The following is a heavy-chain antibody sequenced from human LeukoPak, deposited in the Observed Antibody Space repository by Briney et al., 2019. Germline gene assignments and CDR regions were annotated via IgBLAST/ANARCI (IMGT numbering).Heavy chain of an antibody. D-gene: IGHD4-17*01. Sequence: SETLSLTCTVSGGSISSYYWSWIRQPPGKGLEWIGYIYYSGSTNYNPSLKSRVTISVDTSKNQFSLKLSSVTAADTAVYYCARDPIPYGALDYWGQGTLVTVSS. V-gene: IGHV4-59*12. CDR2: IYYSGST. J-gene: IGHJ4*02. CDR1: GGSISSYY. CDR3: ARDPIPYGALDY.